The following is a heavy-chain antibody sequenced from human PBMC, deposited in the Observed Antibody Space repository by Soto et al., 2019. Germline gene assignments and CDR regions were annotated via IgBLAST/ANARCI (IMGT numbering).Heavy chain of an antibody. Sequence: PSETLSLTCAVSGGSISSGGYSWSWIRQPPGKGLEWIGYIYHSGSTYYNPSLKSRVTISVDRSKNQFSLKLSSVTAADTAVYYCARLGYSGGWYFFDSWGRGTPVPVSS. J-gene: IGHJ4*02. CDR1: GGSISSGGYS. CDR2: IYHSGST. CDR3: ARLGYSGGWYFFDS. D-gene: IGHD6-13*01. V-gene: IGHV4-30-2*01.